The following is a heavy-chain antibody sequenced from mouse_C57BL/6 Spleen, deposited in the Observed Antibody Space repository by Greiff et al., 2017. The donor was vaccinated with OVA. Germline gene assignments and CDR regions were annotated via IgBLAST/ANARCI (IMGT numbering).Heavy chain of an antibody. CDR2: IWSGGST. CDR1: GFSLTSYG. V-gene: IGHV2-2*01. Sequence: VQLQQSGPGLVQPSQSLSITCTVSGFSLTSYGVHWVRQSPGKGLEWLGVIWSGGSTEHNAAFISRLSISKDNSKSQVFFKMNSLQADDTAIYYCARKGEYGNYDWFAYWGQGTLVTVSA. CDR3: ARKGEYGNYDWFAY. J-gene: IGHJ3*01. D-gene: IGHD2-1*01.